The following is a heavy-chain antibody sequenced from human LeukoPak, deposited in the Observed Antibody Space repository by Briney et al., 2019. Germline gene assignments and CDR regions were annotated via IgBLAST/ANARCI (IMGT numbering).Heavy chain of an antibody. Sequence: GGSLRLSCAASGFTFSSYEMNWVRQAPAKGLEWVSYISSSGSTIYYADSVKGRFTISRDNAKNSLYLQMNSLRAEDTAVYYCARVSAMALDYWGQGTLVTVSS. CDR2: ISSSGSTI. D-gene: IGHD5-18*01. CDR3: ARVSAMALDY. J-gene: IGHJ4*02. V-gene: IGHV3-48*03. CDR1: GFTFSSYE.